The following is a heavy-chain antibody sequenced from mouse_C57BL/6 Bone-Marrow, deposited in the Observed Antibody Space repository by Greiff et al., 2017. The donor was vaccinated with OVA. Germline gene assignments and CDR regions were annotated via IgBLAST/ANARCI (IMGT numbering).Heavy chain of an antibody. CDR2: IYPGDGDT. CDR1: GYAFSSSW. CDR3: DSDGYCAWFAY. V-gene: IGHV1-82*01. Sequence: VQLQQSGPELVKPGASVKISCKASGYAFSSSWMNWVKQRPGKGLEWIGRIYPGDGDTNYNGKFKGKATLTADKSSSTAYMQLSSLTSEDSAVYCCDSDGYCAWFAYWGQGTLVTVSA. J-gene: IGHJ3*01. D-gene: IGHD2-3*01.